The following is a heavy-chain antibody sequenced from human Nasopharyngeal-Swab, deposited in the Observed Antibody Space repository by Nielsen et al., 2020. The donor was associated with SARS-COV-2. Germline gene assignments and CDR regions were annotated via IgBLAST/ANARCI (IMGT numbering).Heavy chain of an antibody. J-gene: IGHJ4*02. V-gene: IGHV3-30*03. CDR1: GFIVSSNY. CDR3: ARPRITTVTSRSYYFDY. CDR2: ISYDGSNK. D-gene: IGHD4-17*01. Sequence: GGSLRLSCVASGFIVSSNYMSWVRQAPGKGLEWVAVISYDGSNKYYADSVKGRFTISRDNSKNTLYLQMNSLRAEDTAVYYCARPRITTVTSRSYYFDYWGQGTLVTVSS.